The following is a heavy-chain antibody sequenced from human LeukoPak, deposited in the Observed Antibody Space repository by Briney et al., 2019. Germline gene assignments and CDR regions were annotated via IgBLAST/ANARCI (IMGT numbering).Heavy chain of an antibody. Sequence: GGSLRLSCAASGFTFSSYSINWVRQAPGKGLEWVSHISSGAGTIYYTDSVKGRFTISRDNAKNSLYLQMNSLRAEDTAMCYCARLLRWDFYYFDYWGQGTLVTVSS. CDR3: ARLLRWDFYYFDY. J-gene: IGHJ4*02. D-gene: IGHD4-23*01. CDR2: ISSGAGTI. CDR1: GFTFSSYS. V-gene: IGHV3-48*04.